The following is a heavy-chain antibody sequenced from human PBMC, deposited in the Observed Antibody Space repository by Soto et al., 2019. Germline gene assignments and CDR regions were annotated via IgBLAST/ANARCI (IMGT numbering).Heavy chain of an antibody. D-gene: IGHD5-18*01. J-gene: IGHJ4*02. Sequence: QLQLQESGSGLVKPSQTLSLTCAVSGGSISSGDYSWSWIRQPPGKGLEWIGYIYHSGSTYYNPSLKSRVTISVDRSKNQFSMKLSSVTAADTAVYYCARGGYSYDFDYWGQGTLVTVSS. CDR1: GGSISSGDYS. V-gene: IGHV4-30-2*01. CDR2: IYHSGST. CDR3: ARGGYSYDFDY.